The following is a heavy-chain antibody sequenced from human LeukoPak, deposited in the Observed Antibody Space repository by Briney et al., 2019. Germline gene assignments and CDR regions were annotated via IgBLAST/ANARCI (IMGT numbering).Heavy chain of an antibody. CDR1: GGSFSGYY. CDR2: INYSGST. Sequence: SETLSLTCAVYGGSFSGYYWSWIRQPPGKGLEGIGEINYSGSTNYNPSLKSRVTISVDTSKNQFSLKLGSVTAADTAVYYCASNQDGYNSKQPWAFDTWGQGTMVTVSS. D-gene: IGHD5-24*01. V-gene: IGHV4-34*01. CDR3: ASNQDGYNSKQPWAFDT. J-gene: IGHJ3*02.